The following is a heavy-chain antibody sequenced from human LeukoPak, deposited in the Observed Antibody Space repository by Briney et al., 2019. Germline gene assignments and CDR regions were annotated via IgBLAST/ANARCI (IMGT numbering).Heavy chain of an antibody. CDR1: GYIFTNYA. Sequence: ASVKVSCKASGYIFTNYAIQWVRQAPGKTLEWRGWFNPGDGDTRYSQRFQGRVTITSDASATTAYMELHSLTAEDTAVYYCSRDRWHCRVNCDSVYYYGLDVWGQGTTVTVSS. J-gene: IGHJ6*02. D-gene: IGHD4-23*01. V-gene: IGHV1-3*01. CDR3: SRDRWHCRVNCDSVYYYGLDV. CDR2: FNPGDGDT.